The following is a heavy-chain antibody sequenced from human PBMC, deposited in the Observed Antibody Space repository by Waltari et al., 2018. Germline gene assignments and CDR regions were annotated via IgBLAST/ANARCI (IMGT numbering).Heavy chain of an antibody. J-gene: IGHJ2*01. D-gene: IGHD2-15*01. CDR3: ASFGCSGGSCYSGVQYFDL. V-gene: IGHV4-4*02. CDR2: IYLSGST. CDR1: GGSISSSNW. Sequence: QVQLQESGPGLVKPSGTLSLTCAVSGGSISSSNWWRWVRQPPGKGLEWIGEIYLSGSTTSTPSLKVRVTISVDKSKNQFSLKLSSVTAADTAVYYCASFGCSGGSCYSGVQYFDLWGRGTLVTVSS.